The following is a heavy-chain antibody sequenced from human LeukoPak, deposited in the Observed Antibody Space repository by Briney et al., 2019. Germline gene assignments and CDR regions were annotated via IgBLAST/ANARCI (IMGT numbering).Heavy chain of an antibody. Sequence: SETLSLTCTVSGGSISSYYWSWIRQPAGKGLEWIGRIYTSGSTNYNPSLKSRVTMSVDTSKNQFSLKLSSVTAADTAVYYCARVLFRETTVTPYYYYYMDVWGKGTTVTVSS. CDR2: IYTSGST. J-gene: IGHJ6*03. D-gene: IGHD4-17*01. V-gene: IGHV4-4*07. CDR1: GGSISSYY. CDR3: ARVLFRETTVTPYYYYYMDV.